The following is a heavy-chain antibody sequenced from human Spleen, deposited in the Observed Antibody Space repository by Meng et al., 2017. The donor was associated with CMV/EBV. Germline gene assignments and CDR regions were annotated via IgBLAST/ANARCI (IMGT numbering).Heavy chain of an antibody. D-gene: IGHD2-15*01. Sequence: MNFVRLVPANGLEWVSILSESATKTYYPYSVKCRCSISIDSSKNTLYLQMNSLRAEDTAIYYYAKEAGYYSWFDPWGQGTLVTVSS. J-gene: IGHJ5*02. CDR3: AKEAGYYSWFDP. V-gene: IGHV3-23*01. CDR2: LSESATKT.